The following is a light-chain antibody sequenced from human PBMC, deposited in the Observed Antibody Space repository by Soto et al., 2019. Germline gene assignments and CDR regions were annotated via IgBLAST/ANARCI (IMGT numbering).Light chain of an antibody. V-gene: IGKV3-20*01. J-gene: IGKJ5*01. Sequence: ERVMTQSPATLSVSPVDRATLSCMASQSVSGDYLAWYQQKPGQAPRLLIYSASLKPAGIPDRFSGSGSATDFTLTISRLEPEDFALFYCHQYGSSPITFGQGTRLEIK. CDR1: QSVSGDY. CDR3: HQYGSSPIT. CDR2: SAS.